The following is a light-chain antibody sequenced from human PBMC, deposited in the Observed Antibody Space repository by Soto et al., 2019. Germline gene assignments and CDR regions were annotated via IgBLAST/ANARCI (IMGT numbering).Light chain of an antibody. CDR3: SSYAGSNNVV. CDR1: SSDVGAYIY. J-gene: IGLJ3*02. V-gene: IGLV2-8*01. Sequence: QSALTQPPSASGSPGQSVTISCTGTSSDVGAYIYVSWYQQHPGKAPKLMIYEVSNRPSGVPGRFSGSKSGNTASLTVSGLQAEDEADYYCSSYAGSNNVVFGGGTKLTVL. CDR2: EVS.